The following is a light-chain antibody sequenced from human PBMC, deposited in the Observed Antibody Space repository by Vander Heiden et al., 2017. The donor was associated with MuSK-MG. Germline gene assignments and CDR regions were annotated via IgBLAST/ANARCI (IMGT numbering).Light chain of an antibody. CDR3: QQRSDWLT. J-gene: IGKJ4*01. CDR2: DAS. V-gene: IGKV3-11*01. Sequence: ELVLTQSPATLSLSPGESATLSCRASQSVSTYLAWYHQKPGPAPMLLIYDASNSATGIPSSFSGSGSGIDFTLTISSLEHEDFAVYYCQQRSDWLTFGGGTRVEIK. CDR1: QSVSTY.